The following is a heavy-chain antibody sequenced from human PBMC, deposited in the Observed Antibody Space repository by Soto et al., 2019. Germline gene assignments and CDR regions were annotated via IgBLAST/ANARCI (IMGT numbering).Heavy chain of an antibody. Sequence: EVQLVESGGGLVQPGWSLRLSCAVSGITVSGNYMTWVRQAPGKGLEWVSTIYTSGNTYYADSVKGRFTISSDNSKNMVYLEMNSLRAEDTAVYYCARADYCSGGSCYPVLSYWGQGTLVTVSS. CDR1: GITVSGNY. J-gene: IGHJ4*02. D-gene: IGHD2-15*01. V-gene: IGHV3-66*01. CDR2: IYTSGNT. CDR3: ARADYCSGGSCYPVLSY.